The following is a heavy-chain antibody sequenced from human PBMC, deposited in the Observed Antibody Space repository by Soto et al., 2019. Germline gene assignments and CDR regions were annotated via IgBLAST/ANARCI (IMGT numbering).Heavy chain of an antibody. Sequence: VGSLRLSCAASGFTFSSYAMHWVRQAPGKGLEWVAVISYDGRNKYYADSVKGRFTISRDNSKNTLYLEMNSLRVEDTAVYHCVRDTAYCSGGTCYSSHDMDVWGQGTTVTVSS. CDR2: ISYDGRNK. CDR3: VRDTAYCSGGTCYSSHDMDV. J-gene: IGHJ6*02. D-gene: IGHD2-15*01. CDR1: GFTFSSYA. V-gene: IGHV3-30*04.